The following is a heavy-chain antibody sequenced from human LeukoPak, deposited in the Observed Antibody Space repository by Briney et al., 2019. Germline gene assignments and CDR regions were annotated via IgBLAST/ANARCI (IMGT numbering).Heavy chain of an antibody. J-gene: IGHJ4*02. D-gene: IGHD6-6*01. Sequence: SETLSLTCTVSGGSISSSSYYWGWIRQPPGKGLEWIGSIYYSGSTYYNPSLKSRVTISVDTSKSQFSLKLSSVTAADTAVYYCARSIAPDYYFDYWGQGTLVTVSS. CDR3: ARSIAPDYYFDY. CDR2: IYYSGST. V-gene: IGHV4-39*01. CDR1: GGSISSSSYY.